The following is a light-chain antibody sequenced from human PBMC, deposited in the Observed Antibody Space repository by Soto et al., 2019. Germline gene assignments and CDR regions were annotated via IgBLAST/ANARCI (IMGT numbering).Light chain of an antibody. CDR2: GSS. CDR3: QQYGSSPLFS. V-gene: IGKV3-20*01. J-gene: IGKJ3*01. Sequence: EIVLTQSPGTLPFPPGEITTLSCRASQTVGSSSLAWYQQKPGLTPRLLIYGSSSRATGIPDRLSGSGSGTDFTLSISRLEPEDSAVYYCQQYGSSPLFSFGPGTKVDSK. CDR1: QTVGSSS.